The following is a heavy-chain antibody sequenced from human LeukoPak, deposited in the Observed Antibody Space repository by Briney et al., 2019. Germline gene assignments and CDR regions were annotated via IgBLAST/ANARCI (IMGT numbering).Heavy chain of an antibody. D-gene: IGHD2-21*01. CDR1: GDTFNSYD. Sequence: GASVKVSCKASGDTFNSYDINWVRRAPGLGLEWMGWINPKSRNTGYAEQFQGRVTITGDASISTAYMELRSLTSNDTAVYYCARGRLWNFNDGFDIWGQGTMVTVSS. J-gene: IGHJ3*02. V-gene: IGHV1-8*03. CDR3: ARGRLWNFNDGFDI. CDR2: INPKSRNT.